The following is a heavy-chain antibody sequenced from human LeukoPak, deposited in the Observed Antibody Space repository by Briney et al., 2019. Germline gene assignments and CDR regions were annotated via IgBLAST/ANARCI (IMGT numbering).Heavy chain of an antibody. CDR2: IYHSGST. CDR3: AREVVPAASESRDYFDY. V-gene: IGHV4-30-2*01. D-gene: IGHD2-2*01. Sequence: PSQTLSLTCTVSGDSISSGGYYWSWIRQPPGKGLEWIGYIYHSGSTYYNPSLKSRVTISVDRSKNQFSLKLSSVTAADTAVYYCAREVVPAASESRDYFDYWGQGTLVTVSS. J-gene: IGHJ4*02. CDR1: GDSISSGGYY.